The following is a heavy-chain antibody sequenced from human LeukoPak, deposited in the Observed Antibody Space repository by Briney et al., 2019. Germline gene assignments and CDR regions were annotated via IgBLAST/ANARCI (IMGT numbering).Heavy chain of an antibody. CDR1: GDSISSSSYY. J-gene: IGHJ4*02. CDR3: ARALLMPWFDY. V-gene: IGHV4-39*07. CDR2: IYYSGST. Sequence: KPSETLSLTCTVSGDSISSSSYYWGWIRQPPGKGLEWIGSIYYSGSTYYNPSLKSRVTISVDTSKNQFSLKLSSVTAADTAVYYCARALLMPWFDYWGQGTLVTVSS. D-gene: IGHD2-2*01.